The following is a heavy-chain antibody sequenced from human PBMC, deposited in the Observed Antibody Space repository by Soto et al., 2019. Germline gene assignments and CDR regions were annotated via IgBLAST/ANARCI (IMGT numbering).Heavy chain of an antibody. Sequence: EVQLVESGGGLVQPGGSLRLSCAASGFTFSSYWMHWVRQAPGKGLVWVSRINSDGSSTSYADSVKGRFTISRDNAKITVYLQMNSLRAEDTAVYYCARTSLVVPAATREDYWGQGTLVTVSS. CDR3: ARTSLVVPAATREDY. V-gene: IGHV3-74*01. J-gene: IGHJ4*02. D-gene: IGHD2-15*01. CDR2: INSDGSST. CDR1: GFTFSSYW.